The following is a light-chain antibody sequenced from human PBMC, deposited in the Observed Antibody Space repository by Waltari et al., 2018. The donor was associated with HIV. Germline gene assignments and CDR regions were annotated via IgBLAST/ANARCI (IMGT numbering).Light chain of an antibody. CDR2: GTT. V-gene: IGLV1-40*01. Sequence: QSELTQPPSVSGAPGQRVTIYCTGSSSNIGAGYDLHWSQQLPGTAPKVPIYGTTNRPSGFPDRFSGSKSGTSASLAITGLQAEDEADDYCQSYDSSLSGFVVFGGGTKVTVL. J-gene: IGLJ2*01. CDR1: SSNIGAGYD. CDR3: QSYDSSLSGFVV.